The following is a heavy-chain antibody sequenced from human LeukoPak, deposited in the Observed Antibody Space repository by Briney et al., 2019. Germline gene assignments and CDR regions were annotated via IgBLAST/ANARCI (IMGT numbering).Heavy chain of an antibody. CDR1: GGSLSNYY. J-gene: IGHJ4*02. CDR3: ARQSRDGDYIAKLFDY. CDR2: IYYSGSI. D-gene: IGHD4-17*01. Sequence: KPADTLSLTCTVSGGSLSNYYWSWLRQPPGKGLEWLGYIYYSGSINYNPSLKSRVTISVDMSKNQFSLQLSSVTAADTAVYYCARQSRDGDYIAKLFDYWGQGTLVTVSS. V-gene: IGHV4-59*08.